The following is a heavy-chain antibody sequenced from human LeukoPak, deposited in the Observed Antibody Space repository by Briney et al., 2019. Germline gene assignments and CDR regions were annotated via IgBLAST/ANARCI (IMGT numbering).Heavy chain of an antibody. J-gene: IGHJ4*02. Sequence: ASVKVSCKASGYTFTSYDINWVRQATGQGLEWMGWMNPNSGNTGYAQKFQGRVTMTRNTSISTAYMELSSLRSEDTAVYYCATPVVPAADAENDYWGQGTLVTVSS. CDR3: ATPVVPAADAENDY. D-gene: IGHD2-2*01. V-gene: IGHV1-8*01. CDR2: MNPNSGNT. CDR1: GYTFTSYD.